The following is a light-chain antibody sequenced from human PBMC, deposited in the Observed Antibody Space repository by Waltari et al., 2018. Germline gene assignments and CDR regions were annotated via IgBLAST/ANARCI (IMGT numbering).Light chain of an antibody. CDR2: DAS. V-gene: IGKV3-11*01. Sequence: EIVMTQSPPTLSVSPGDTASLSCRASQSVGSNLAWYQQKPGQAPRLLIYDASNRATGIPARFSGSGSGTDFTLTTSSLEPEDFAVYYCQQRSSWPMYTFGQGTKLEIK. J-gene: IGKJ2*01. CDR3: QQRSSWPMYT. CDR1: QSVGSN.